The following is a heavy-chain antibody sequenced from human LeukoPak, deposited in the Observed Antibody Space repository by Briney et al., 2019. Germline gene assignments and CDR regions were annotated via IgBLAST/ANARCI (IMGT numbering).Heavy chain of an antibody. J-gene: IGHJ2*01. V-gene: IGHV5-51*01. CDR3: ARRRFNGYEFNSNYGYFDV. CDR2: IYPADSDI. D-gene: IGHD5-12*01. Sequence: GGSLQISCEASGSHFNAFWLAWVRQTPGKGLEWLGFIYPADSDITYSPSFQGQVTISADKSVKTAYLQWNSLKASDSGVYYCARRRFNGYEFNSNYGYFDVWGPGTLVTVSS. CDR1: GSHFNAFW.